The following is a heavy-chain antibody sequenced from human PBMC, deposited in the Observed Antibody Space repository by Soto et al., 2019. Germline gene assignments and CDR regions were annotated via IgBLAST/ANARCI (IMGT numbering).Heavy chain of an antibody. CDR2: ISSNGGST. V-gene: IGHV3-64D*06. Sequence: PGGSLRLSCSASGFTFSSYAMHWVRQAPGKGLEYVSAISSNGGSTYYADSVKGRFTISRDNSKNTLYPQMSSLRAEDTDVYYCVKTLCTNGVCYTAWFDPWGQGTLVTVSS. D-gene: IGHD2-8*01. CDR1: GFTFSSYA. J-gene: IGHJ5*02. CDR3: VKTLCTNGVCYTAWFDP.